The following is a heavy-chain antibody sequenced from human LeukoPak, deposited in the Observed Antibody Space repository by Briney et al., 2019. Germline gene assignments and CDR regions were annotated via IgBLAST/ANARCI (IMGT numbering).Heavy chain of an antibody. CDR3: ARHGRGGYDFNSGYFDY. D-gene: IGHD5-12*01. CDR2: IYYSGST. Sequence: PSETLSLTCTVSGVSISSYYWSWIRQPPGKGLEWIGDIYYSGSTKYNPSLQSRATISLDTYKQQFSLKLSSVTAADPAVYYCARHGRGGYDFNSGYFDYWGQGALVTVSS. V-gene: IGHV4-59*08. CDR1: GVSISSYY. J-gene: IGHJ4*02.